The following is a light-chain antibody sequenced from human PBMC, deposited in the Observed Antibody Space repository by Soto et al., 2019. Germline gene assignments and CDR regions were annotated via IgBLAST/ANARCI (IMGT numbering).Light chain of an antibody. J-gene: IGKJ4*01. CDR3: QQSYSTLLT. CDR1: QSISSY. V-gene: IGKV1-39*01. CDR2: AAS. Sequence: DLPMTQSPSSLSASVGDRVTITCRASQSISSYLNWYQQKPGKAPKLLIYAASSLQSGVPSRFSGSGSGTDFTLTISSLQPEDFATYYCQQSYSTLLTVGGGTKVEIK.